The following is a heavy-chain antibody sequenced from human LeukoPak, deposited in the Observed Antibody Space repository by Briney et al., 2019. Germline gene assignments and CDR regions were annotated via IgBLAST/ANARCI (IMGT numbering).Heavy chain of an antibody. J-gene: IGHJ4*02. V-gene: IGHV3-21*01. CDR3: ARFKSGEKEQQLVRGPSYYFDY. CDR2: ISSSSYI. D-gene: IGHD6-13*01. Sequence: PGGSLRLSCAASGFTFSSYSMNWVRQAPGKGLEWVSSISSSSYIYYADSVKGRFTISRDNAKNSLYLQMNSLRAEDTAVYYCARFKSGEKEQQLVRGPSYYFDYWGQGTLVTVSS. CDR1: GFTFSSYS.